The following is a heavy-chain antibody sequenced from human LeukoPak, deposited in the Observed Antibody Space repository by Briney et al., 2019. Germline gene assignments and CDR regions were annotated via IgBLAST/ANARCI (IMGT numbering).Heavy chain of an antibody. CDR3: ASLTGVGATSFDY. V-gene: IGHV1-2*02. J-gene: IGHJ4*02. D-gene: IGHD1-26*01. CDR1: GYTFTGYY. CDR2: INPNSGRT. Sequence: GAAVTVSCKASGYTFTGYYMHWVRQAPGQGLEWMGWINPNSGRTNYAQKFQGRVTMTRDTSISTAYMELSRLRSDDTAVYYCASLTGVGATSFDYWGQRTLVRVSS.